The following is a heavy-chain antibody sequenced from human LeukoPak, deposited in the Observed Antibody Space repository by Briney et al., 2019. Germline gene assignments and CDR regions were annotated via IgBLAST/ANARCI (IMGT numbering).Heavy chain of an antibody. CDR3: ARDRESSPWELLLDY. CDR2: LHHTSST. D-gene: IGHD1-26*01. Sequence: SETLSLTCAASGYSIRSGYYWAWIRQPPGKGLEWIGSLHHTSSTYYNPSLKSRVTMSVDKSNNKFSLKLSSVTAADTALYYCARDRESSPWELLLDYWGQGILVTVSS. CDR1: GYSIRSGYY. J-gene: IGHJ4*02. V-gene: IGHV4-38-2*02.